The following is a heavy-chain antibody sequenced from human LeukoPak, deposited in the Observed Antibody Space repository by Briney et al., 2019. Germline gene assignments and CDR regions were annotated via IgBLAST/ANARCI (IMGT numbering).Heavy chain of an antibody. J-gene: IGHJ4*02. CDR2: FDPEDGET. CDR3: ATVKPDFLNSSGWYFFDY. Sequence: ASVKVSCKVSGYTLTELSMHWVRQAPGKGLEWMGGFDPEDGETIYAQKFQGRVTMTEDTSTDTAYMELSSLRSEDTAVHYCATVKPDFLNSSGWYFFDYWGQGTLVTVSS. CDR1: GYTLTELS. D-gene: IGHD6-19*01. V-gene: IGHV1-24*01.